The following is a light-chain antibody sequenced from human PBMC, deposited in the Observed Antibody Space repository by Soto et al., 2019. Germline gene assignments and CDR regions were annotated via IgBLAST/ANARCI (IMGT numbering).Light chain of an antibody. CDR1: SSDVGAYKY. CDR3: TSYAGSNIWV. CDR2: EVS. J-gene: IGLJ3*02. V-gene: IGLV2-8*01. Sequence: QSALTQPPSASGSPGQSVTISCTGTSSDVGAYKYVSWYQQYPGKAPKLMIYEVSKRPSGVPDRFSGPKSGNTASLTVSGLQAEDEADYYCTSYAGSNIWVFGGGTKLTVL.